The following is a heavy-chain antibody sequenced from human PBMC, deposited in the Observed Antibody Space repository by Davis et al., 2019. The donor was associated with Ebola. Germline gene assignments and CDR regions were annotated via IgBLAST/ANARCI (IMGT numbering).Heavy chain of an antibody. D-gene: IGHD1-7*01. J-gene: IGHJ5*02. V-gene: IGHV4-39*07. Sequence: MPGGSLRLSCTVSGGSISSSSYYWGWIRQPPGKGLEWIGSIYYSGSTYYNPSLKSRVTISVDTSKNQFSLKLSSVTAADTAVYYCARAESDWNYYWFDPWGQGTLVTVSS. CDR3: ARAESDWNYYWFDP. CDR1: GGSISSSSYY. CDR2: IYYSGST.